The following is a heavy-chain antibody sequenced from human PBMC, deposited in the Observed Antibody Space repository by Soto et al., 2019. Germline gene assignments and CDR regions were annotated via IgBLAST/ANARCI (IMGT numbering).Heavy chain of an antibody. CDR2: IYYSGSI. CDR1: GGSISSYD. D-gene: IGHD3-10*01. V-gene: IGHV4-59*08. CDR3: SSRETYYYGSGSYYNEV. Sequence: PSETLSLTCTVSGGSISSYDWSWIRQPPGKGLEWIGYIYYSGSINYNPSLKSRVTISVDTSKYQFSLKLSSVTAADTAVYYWSSRETYYYGSGSYYNEVWGQGTLVTVSS. J-gene: IGHJ4*02.